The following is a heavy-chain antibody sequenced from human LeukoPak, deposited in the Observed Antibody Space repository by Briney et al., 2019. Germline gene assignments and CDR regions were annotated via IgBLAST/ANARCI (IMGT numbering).Heavy chain of an antibody. CDR1: GGSISSGGYY. CDR2: IYYSGST. Sequence: TSQTLSLTCTVSGGSISSGGYYWSWIRQRPGKGLEWIGYIYYSGSTYYNPSLKSRVTISVDTSKNQFSLKLSSVTAADTAVYYCARGPLHYYDSSGNNWFDPWGQGTLVTVSS. D-gene: IGHD3-22*01. J-gene: IGHJ5*02. V-gene: IGHV4-31*03. CDR3: ARGPLHYYDSSGNNWFDP.